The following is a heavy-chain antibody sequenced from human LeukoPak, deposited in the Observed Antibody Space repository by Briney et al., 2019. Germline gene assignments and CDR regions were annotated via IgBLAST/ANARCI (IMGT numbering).Heavy chain of an antibody. CDR2: IYYSGST. Sequence: SETLSLTCTVSGGSVSSGSYYWSWIRQPPGKGLEWIGYIYYSGSTNYNPSLKSRVTISVDTSKNQFSLKLSSVTAADTAVYYCARETIWPGGFDPWGQGTLVTVSS. CDR1: GGSVSSGSYY. J-gene: IGHJ5*02. V-gene: IGHV4-61*01. D-gene: IGHD3-10*01. CDR3: ARETIWPGGFDP.